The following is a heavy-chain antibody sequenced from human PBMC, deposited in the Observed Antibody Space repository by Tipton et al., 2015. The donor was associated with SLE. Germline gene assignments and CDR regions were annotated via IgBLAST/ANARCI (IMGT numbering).Heavy chain of an antibody. Sequence: TLSLTCAVSGGSISSSNWWSWVRQPPGKGLEWIGEIYHSGSTNYNPSLKSRVTISVDKSKNQFSLKLSSVTAADTAVYYCARGGGPWGYYFDNWGQGNLVTVSS. J-gene: IGHJ4*02. CDR3: ARGGGPWGYYFDN. CDR2: IYHSGST. D-gene: IGHD1-26*01. CDR1: GGSISSSNW. V-gene: IGHV4-4*02.